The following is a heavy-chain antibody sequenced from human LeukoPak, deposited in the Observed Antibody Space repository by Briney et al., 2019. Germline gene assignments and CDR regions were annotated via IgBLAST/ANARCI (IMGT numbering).Heavy chain of an antibody. V-gene: IGHV3-15*01. J-gene: IGHJ4*02. Sequence: GGSLRLSCAASGFTFNNAWMSWVRQAPGKGLEWVGRIRSKTDGGTTDYAAPVKGRFTISRDDSKNTLYLQINSLKTEDTAVYYCTTGASDILTGYYTGSNYYFDYWGQGALVTVSS. D-gene: IGHD3-9*01. CDR3: TTGASDILTGYYTGSNYYFDY. CDR2: IRSKTDGGTT. CDR1: GFTFNNAW.